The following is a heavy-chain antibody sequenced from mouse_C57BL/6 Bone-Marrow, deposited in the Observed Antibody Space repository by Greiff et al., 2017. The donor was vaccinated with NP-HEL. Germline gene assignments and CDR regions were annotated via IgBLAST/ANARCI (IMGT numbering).Heavy chain of an antibody. J-gene: IGHJ2*01. Sequence: VQLQQSGAELVRPGASVKLSCKASGYTFTSYGMSWVKQRTVQGLEWIGAIYPGSGDTYYNEKFKGKAILTADKSSSTAYMELRSLTSEDSAVYYCARNREIKLDMDYWGQGTTLTVSS. V-gene: IGHV1-81*01. CDR1: GYTFTSYG. D-gene: IGHD3-3*01. CDR2: IYPGSGDT. CDR3: ARNREIKLDMDY.